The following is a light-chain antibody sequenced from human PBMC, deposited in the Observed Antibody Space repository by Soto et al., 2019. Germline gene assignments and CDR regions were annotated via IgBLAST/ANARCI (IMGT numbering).Light chain of an antibody. V-gene: IGKV3-15*01. J-gene: IGKJ4*01. CDR1: QNVTNK. CDR2: GAS. CDR3: QEYHNWPFVT. Sequence: EILLTQFPVALSVSPGERATLSCRVSQNVTNKLNWYQQKPGQAPRLLIYGASTRATGLPARFSGSGSETEFTLTISSLQSEDFAVYYCQEYHNWPFVTFGGGTKVETK.